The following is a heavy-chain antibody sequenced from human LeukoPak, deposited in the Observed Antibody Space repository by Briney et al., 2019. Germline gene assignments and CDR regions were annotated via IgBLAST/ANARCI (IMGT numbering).Heavy chain of an antibody. CDR3: ARDLGGCTNGLCSYYFDY. J-gene: IGHJ4*02. Sequence: PGTSLRLSCVASGFSFGGYGMNWVRQAPGKGLEWVAVIWNNGKNKYYSDSVKGRFTISRDTSKNTLYLQMNSLRAEDTAAYYCARDLGGCTNGLCSYYFDYWGQGTLVTVSS. CDR1: GFSFGGYG. CDR2: IWNNGKNK. D-gene: IGHD2-8*01. V-gene: IGHV3-33*01.